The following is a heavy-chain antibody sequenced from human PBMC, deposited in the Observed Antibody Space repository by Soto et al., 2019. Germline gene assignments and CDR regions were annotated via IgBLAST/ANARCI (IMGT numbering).Heavy chain of an antibody. CDR3: ARAGIAAAGYYYYYGMDV. V-gene: IGHV3-33*01. J-gene: IGHJ6*02. CDR2: IWYDGSNK. Sequence: QVQLVESGGGVVQPGRSLRLSCAASGFTFSSYGMHWVRQAPGKGLEWVADIWYDGSNKYYADSVKGRFTISRDNSKNTLYLQMDSLRAEGTAVYYCARAGIAAAGYYYYYGMDVWGQGTTVTVSS. CDR1: GFTFSSYG. D-gene: IGHD6-13*01.